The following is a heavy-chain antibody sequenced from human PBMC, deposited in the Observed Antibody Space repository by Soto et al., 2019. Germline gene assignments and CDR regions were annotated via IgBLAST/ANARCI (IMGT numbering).Heavy chain of an antibody. CDR3: ARDLLMADYYYGMDV. CDR2: IYYSGST. V-gene: IGHV4-59*01. J-gene: IGHJ6*02. D-gene: IGHD6-19*01. Sequence: QVQLQESGPGLVKPSETLSLTCTVSGGSISSYYWSWIRQPPGKGLEWIGYIYYSGSTNYNPSLKSRVTISVDTSKNQFSLKLSSVTAADTAVYYCARDLLMADYYYGMDVWGQGTTVTVSS. CDR1: GGSISSYY.